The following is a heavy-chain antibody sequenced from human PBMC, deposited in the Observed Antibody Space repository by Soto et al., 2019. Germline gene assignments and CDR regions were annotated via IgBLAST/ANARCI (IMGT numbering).Heavy chain of an antibody. CDR1: GFTFSDYA. V-gene: IGHV3-30*03. J-gene: IGHJ4*02. D-gene: IGHD3-3*01. CDR2: ISYEGSEK. Sequence: GGSLRLSCAASGFTFSDYAMHWIRQPPGKGLEWVAIISYEGSEKYYSDSVKGRFTISRDNSKNTVYLQMDSVRGDDTAVYYCARTYYDFWSGFSDWGQGALVTVSS. CDR3: ARTYYDFWSGFSD.